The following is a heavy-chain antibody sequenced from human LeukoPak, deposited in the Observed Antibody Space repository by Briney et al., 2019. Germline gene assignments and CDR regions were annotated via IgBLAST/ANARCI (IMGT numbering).Heavy chain of an antibody. Sequence: ASVKVSCKASGGTFSSYAIGWVRQATGQGLEWMGWMNPNSGNTGYAQKFQGRVTITRNTSISTAYMELSSLRSEDTAVYYCARRDFWSGVYAFDIWGQGTMVTVSS. J-gene: IGHJ3*02. D-gene: IGHD3-3*01. CDR2: MNPNSGNT. CDR3: ARRDFWSGVYAFDI. CDR1: GGTFSSYA. V-gene: IGHV1-8*03.